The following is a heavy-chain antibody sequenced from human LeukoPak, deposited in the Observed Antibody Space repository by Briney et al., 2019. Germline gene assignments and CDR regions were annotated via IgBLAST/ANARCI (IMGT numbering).Heavy chain of an antibody. CDR2: ISWNSGSI. Sequence: QSGGSLRLSCAASGFTFDGYAMHWVRQAPGKGLEWVSGISWNSGSIGYADSVKGRFTISRDNAKNSLYLQMNSLRAEDTALYYCAKELTPSIAVAGTDYFDYWGQGTLVTVSS. CDR1: GFTFDGYA. J-gene: IGHJ4*02. CDR3: AKELTPSIAVAGTDYFDY. D-gene: IGHD6-19*01. V-gene: IGHV3-9*01.